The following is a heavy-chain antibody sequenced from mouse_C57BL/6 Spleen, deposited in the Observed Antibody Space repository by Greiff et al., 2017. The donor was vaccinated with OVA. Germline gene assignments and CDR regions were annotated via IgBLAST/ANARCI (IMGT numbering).Heavy chain of an antibody. CDR3: ARWDYYGSSYGWIAY. V-gene: IGHV1-52*01. CDR2: IDPSDSET. J-gene: IGHJ3*01. Sequence: QVQLQQPGAELVRPGSSVKLSCKASGYTFTSYWMHWVKQRPIQGLEWIGNIDPSDSETHYNQKFKDKATLTVDKSSSTAYMQLSSLTSEDSAVYDCARWDYYGSSYGWIAYWGQGTLVTVSA. CDR1: GYTFTSYW. D-gene: IGHD1-1*01.